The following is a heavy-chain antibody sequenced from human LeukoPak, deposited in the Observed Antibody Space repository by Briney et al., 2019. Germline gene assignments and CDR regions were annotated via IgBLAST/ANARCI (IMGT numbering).Heavy chain of an antibody. CDR2: INTNTGNP. V-gene: IGHV7-4-1*02. D-gene: IGHD6-13*01. J-gene: IGHJ3*01. CDR3: ARDPSSSSL. CDR1: GYTFTNYA. Sequence: AAVKVSCKACGYTFTNYAMNWVGQAPGQGLEWMGWINTNTGNPTYAQGFTGRFVFSLDTSVSTAYLQISSLKAEDTAVYYCARDPSSSSLWGQGTMVTVSS.